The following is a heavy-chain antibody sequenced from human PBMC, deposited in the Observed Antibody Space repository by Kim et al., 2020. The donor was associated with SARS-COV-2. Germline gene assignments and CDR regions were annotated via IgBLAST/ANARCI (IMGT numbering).Heavy chain of an antibody. Sequence: SQTLSLTCTVSGGSISSGDYYWSWIRPPPGKGLEWIGYIYYSGSTYYNPSLKSRVTISVDTSKNQFSLKLSSVTAADTAVYYCARGRGITIFGVVIIGAFDIWGQGTMVTVSS. J-gene: IGHJ3*02. D-gene: IGHD3-3*01. CDR1: GGSISSGDYY. CDR3: ARGRGITIFGVVIIGAFDI. CDR2: IYYSGST. V-gene: IGHV4-30-4*01.